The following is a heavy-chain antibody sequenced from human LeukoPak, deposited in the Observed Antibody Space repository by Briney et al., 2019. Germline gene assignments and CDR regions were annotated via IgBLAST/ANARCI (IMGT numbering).Heavy chain of an antibody. CDR1: GGTFSSYA. Sequence: SVKVSCKASGGTFSSYAISWVRQAPGQGLEWMGGIIPIFGTANYAQKFQGRVTITTDESTSTAYMELSSLRSEDTAVYYCARDAAVAGLFDYWGQGTLVTVSS. CDR3: ARDAAVAGLFDY. D-gene: IGHD6-19*01. J-gene: IGHJ4*02. V-gene: IGHV1-69*05. CDR2: IIPIFGTA.